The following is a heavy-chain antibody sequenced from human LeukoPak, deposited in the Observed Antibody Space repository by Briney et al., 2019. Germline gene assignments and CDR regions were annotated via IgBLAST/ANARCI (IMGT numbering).Heavy chain of an antibody. V-gene: IGHV4-59*01. J-gene: IGHJ4*02. CDR1: GGYISSNY. D-gene: IGHD5-18*01. CDR3: ARLYSYGYGDY. CDR2: IFYSGGT. Sequence: SETLSRICTVSGGYISSNYWSWIRQHPGKGLEWIGYIFYSGGTNYNPSLKSRVTISVDTAKNQFSLKLSSVTATDTAVYDCARLYSYGYGDYWGQGTLVTVSS.